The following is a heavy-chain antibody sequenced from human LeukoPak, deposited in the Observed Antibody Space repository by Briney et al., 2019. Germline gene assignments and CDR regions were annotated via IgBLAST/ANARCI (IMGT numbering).Heavy chain of an antibody. J-gene: IGHJ4*02. CDR2: INPKSGDT. V-gene: IGHV1-2*02. D-gene: IGHD1-26*01. Sequence: ASVKVSCKASGYSFIEFYIHWVRQAPGQGLEWMGWINPKSGDTKYAEKFQGRVTMTRDTSISTAYMELSRLTSDDTATYYCARLRTVGGLDNWGQGTLVTVSS. CDR1: GYSFIEFY. CDR3: ARLRTVGGLDN.